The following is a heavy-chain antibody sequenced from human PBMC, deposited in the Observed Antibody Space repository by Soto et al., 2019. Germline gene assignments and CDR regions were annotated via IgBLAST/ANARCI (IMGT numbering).Heavy chain of an antibody. CDR2: IYYTGTT. D-gene: IGHD1-26*01. V-gene: IGHV4-31*03. Sequence: SETLSLTCTVSGGSISNANYYWSWIRHHPGKGLEWIGYIYYTGTTYYSPSLESRVAISVDTSQNQFSLKLGAVTAADTAVYFCARASISRCADRSCPAWLDPWGQGTMVAVSS. CDR3: ARASISRCADRSCPAWLDP. CDR1: GGSISNANYY. J-gene: IGHJ5*02.